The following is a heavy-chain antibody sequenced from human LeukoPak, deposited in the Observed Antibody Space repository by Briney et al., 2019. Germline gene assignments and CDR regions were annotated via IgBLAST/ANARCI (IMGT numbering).Heavy chain of an antibody. Sequence: VASVKVSCKASGYTFTGYYMHWVRQAPGQGLEWMGWINPNSGGTNYAQKFQGRVTMTRDTSISTAYMELSRLRSDDTAVYYCAITPTGSGSLFGLDPWGQGTLVTVSS. D-gene: IGHD1-26*01. CDR2: INPNSGGT. J-gene: IGHJ5*02. CDR3: AITPTGSGSLFGLDP. CDR1: GYTFTGYY. V-gene: IGHV1-2*02.